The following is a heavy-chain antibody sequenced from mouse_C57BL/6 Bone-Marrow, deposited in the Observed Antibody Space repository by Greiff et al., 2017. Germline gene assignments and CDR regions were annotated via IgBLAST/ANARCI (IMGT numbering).Heavy chain of an antibody. CDR2: IYPGDGDT. CDR1: GYAFSSSW. CDR3: ARGDDYTWFAY. Sequence: VQLQESGPELVKPGASVKISCKASGYAFSSSWMNWVKQRPGKGLEWIGRIYPGDGDTNYNGKFKGKATLTADKSSSTAYMKLSSLTSEDSAFYFCARGDDYTWFAYWGQGTLVTVSS. V-gene: IGHV1-82*01. D-gene: IGHD2-4*01. J-gene: IGHJ3*01.